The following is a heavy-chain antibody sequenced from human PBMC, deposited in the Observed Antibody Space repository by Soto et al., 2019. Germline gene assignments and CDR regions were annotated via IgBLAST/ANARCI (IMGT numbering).Heavy chain of an antibody. D-gene: IGHD2-21*02. CDR3: ARLPKGSLVTA. CDR2: ISSNSDKT. CDR1: GFRLSDHS. Sequence: VVLVESGGGLVSPGGSLGPSVSASGFRLSDHSMNWFPQLPGKGLQWISYISSNSDKTYYADSVKGRFTVSRDNAKNALFLQMNSLRDDDTATYYCARLPKGSLVTAWGQGARVTVSS. J-gene: IGHJ4*02. V-gene: IGHV3-48*02.